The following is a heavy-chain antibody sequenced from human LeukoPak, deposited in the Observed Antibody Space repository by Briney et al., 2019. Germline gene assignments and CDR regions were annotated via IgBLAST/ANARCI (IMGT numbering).Heavy chain of an antibody. CDR2: TYYRSKWSF. CDR1: GDSLFTNGVA. CDR3: ARGKYTSFDN. V-gene: IGHV6-1*01. Sequence: SQTLSLTCDISGDSLFTNGVAWNWIRQSPSRGLERLGRTYYRSKWSFEYAVSVKSRITINADTSKNQFSLQLSSVTPEDTAVYYCARGKYTSFDNWGQGTLVTVSS. D-gene: IGHD2-2*01. J-gene: IGHJ4*02.